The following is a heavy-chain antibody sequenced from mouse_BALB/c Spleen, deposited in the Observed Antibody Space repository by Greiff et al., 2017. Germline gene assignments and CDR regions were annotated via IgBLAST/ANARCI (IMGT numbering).Heavy chain of an antibody. Sequence: EVQLMESGGGLVKPGGSLKLSCAASGFTFSDYYMSWVRQTPEKRLEWVATISDGGSYTYYPDSVKGRFTISRDNAKNNLYLQMSSLKSEDTAMYYSARDETDYEGWFAYWGQGTLVTVSA. CDR3: ARDETDYEGWFAY. CDR1: GFTFSDYY. V-gene: IGHV5-4*02. D-gene: IGHD2-4*01. J-gene: IGHJ3*01. CDR2: ISDGGSYT.